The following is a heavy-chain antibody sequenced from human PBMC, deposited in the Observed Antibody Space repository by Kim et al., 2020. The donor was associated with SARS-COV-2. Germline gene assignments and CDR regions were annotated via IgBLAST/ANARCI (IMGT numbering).Heavy chain of an antibody. CDR3: ARNQGYSSGWYVAFYYYSMDV. CDR1: GGSLSSSSYY. CDR2: AYYSGNT. D-gene: IGHD6-19*01. Sequence: SESLSLTCTVSGGSLSSSSYYWGWIRQPPGKGLEGLGTAYYSGNTSYNPSLKSRVTISVDTSKNQFSLKLGSVTAADTAVYYCARNQGYSSGWYVAFYYYSMDVWGHGTPVTVSS. V-gene: IGHV4-39*01. J-gene: IGHJ6*03.